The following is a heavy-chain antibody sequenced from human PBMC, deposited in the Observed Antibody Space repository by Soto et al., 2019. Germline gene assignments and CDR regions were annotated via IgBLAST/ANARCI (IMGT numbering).Heavy chain of an antibody. CDR1: GYTFTGYY. V-gene: IGHV1-2*02. J-gene: IGHJ5*02. CDR2: INPNSGAT. D-gene: IGHD2-21*01. CDR3: ASDVFGRTWFEP. Sequence: QVQLVQSGAEVKKPGASMKVSCKASGYTFTGYYIHWVRQAPGQGLEWMGWINPNSGATNYAQKLQGRVTRTRDKSISTAYVELRRLRSDDTAVYYCASDVFGRTWFEPWGQGTLVTVCS.